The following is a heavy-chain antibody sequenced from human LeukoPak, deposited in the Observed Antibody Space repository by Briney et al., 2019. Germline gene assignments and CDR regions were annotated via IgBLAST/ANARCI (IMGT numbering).Heavy chain of an antibody. CDR2: INHSGST. J-gene: IGHJ4*02. V-gene: IGHV4-34*01. CDR3: AGTMVRGVWRDY. CDR1: GGSFSGYY. Sequence: PSETLSLTCAVYGGSFSGYYWSWIRQPPGKGLEWIGEINHSGSTNYNPSLKSRVTISVDTSKNQFSLKLSSVTAADTAVYYCAGTMVRGVWRDYWGQGTLVTVSS. D-gene: IGHD3-10*01.